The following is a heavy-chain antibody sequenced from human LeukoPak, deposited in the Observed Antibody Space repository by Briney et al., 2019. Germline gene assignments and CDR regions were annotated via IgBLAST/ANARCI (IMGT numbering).Heavy chain of an antibody. CDR3: PMVPDF. CDR1: GFTFSSYW. Sequence: GGSLRLSCAASGFTFSSYWMHWVRQAPGKGLVWVSRINSDGSSTSYADSVKGRFTISRDTSKNILYLQMSSLRAEDTADYGTPMVPDFWGQGTLVTVSS. V-gene: IGHV3-74*01. J-gene: IGHJ4*02. D-gene: IGHD5-18*01. CDR2: INSDGSST.